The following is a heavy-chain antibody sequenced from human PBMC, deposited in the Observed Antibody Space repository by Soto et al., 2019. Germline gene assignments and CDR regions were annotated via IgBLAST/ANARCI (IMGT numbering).Heavy chain of an antibody. D-gene: IGHD6-13*01. Sequence: ASVKVSCKASGGTFSSYAISWVRQAPGQGLEWMGGIIPIFGTANYAQKFQGRVTITADESTSTAYMELSSLRSEDTAVYYCARDSGIAAAGVWFDPWGQGTLVTVSS. V-gene: IGHV1-69*13. CDR1: GGTFSSYA. J-gene: IGHJ5*02. CDR2: IIPIFGTA. CDR3: ARDSGIAAAGVWFDP.